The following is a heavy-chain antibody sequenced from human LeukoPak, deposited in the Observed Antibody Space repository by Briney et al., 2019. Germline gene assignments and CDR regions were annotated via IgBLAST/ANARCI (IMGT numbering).Heavy chain of an antibody. CDR2: IGTAGDT. J-gene: IGHJ4*02. Sequence: GGSLRLSCAASGFTFSSYDMHWVRQATGKGLEWVSAIGTAGDTYYPDSVKGRFTISRDNAKNSLYLQMNSLRAEDTAVYYCARDTSLYGFPYYFDYWGQGTLVTVSS. V-gene: IGHV3-13*01. D-gene: IGHD5/OR15-5a*01. CDR3: ARDTSLYGFPYYFDY. CDR1: GFTFSSYD.